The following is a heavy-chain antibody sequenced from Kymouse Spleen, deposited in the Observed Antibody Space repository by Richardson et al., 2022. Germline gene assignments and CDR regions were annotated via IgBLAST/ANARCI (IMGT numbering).Heavy chain of an antibody. J-gene: IGHJ6*02. D-gene: IGHD3-10*01. CDR3: ARDGGTMVRGATHYYGMDV. V-gene: IGHV1-69*05. Sequence: QVQLVQSGAEVKKPGSSVKVSCKASGGTFSSYAISWVRQAPGQGLEWMGGIIPIFGTANYAQKFQGRVTITTDESTSTAYMELSSLRSEDTAVYYCARDGGTMVRGATHYYGMDVWGQGTTVTVSS. CDR2: IIPIFGTA. CDR1: GGTFSSYA.